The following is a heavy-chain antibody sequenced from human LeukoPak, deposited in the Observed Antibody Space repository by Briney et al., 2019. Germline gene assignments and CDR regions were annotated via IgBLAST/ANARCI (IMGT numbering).Heavy chain of an antibody. CDR3: ARHFLAAAGSKGPLDY. Sequence: PGGSLRLSCAASGFTFSSHAMHWVRQAPGKGLEWVAIISYDGNNKYYADSVKGRFTISRDNSKNTLYLQVNSLRAEDTAVYYCARHFLAAAGSKGPLDYWGQGTLVTVSS. J-gene: IGHJ4*02. CDR2: ISYDGNNK. D-gene: IGHD6-13*01. CDR1: GFTFSSHA. V-gene: IGHV3-30-3*01.